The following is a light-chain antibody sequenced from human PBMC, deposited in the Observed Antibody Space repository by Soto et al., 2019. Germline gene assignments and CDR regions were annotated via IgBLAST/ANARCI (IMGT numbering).Light chain of an antibody. CDR3: QQYNSNSPLT. CDR1: QSISTW. J-gene: IGKJ4*01. Sequence: DFQMTQSPSTLSASVGDRVTITCRASQSISTWLAWYQLKPGKAPKFLIYDASSLESGVPSRFSGSGSGTEFTLSISSLQPDDFATYYCQQYNSNSPLTFGGGTKVDIK. CDR2: DAS. V-gene: IGKV1-5*01.